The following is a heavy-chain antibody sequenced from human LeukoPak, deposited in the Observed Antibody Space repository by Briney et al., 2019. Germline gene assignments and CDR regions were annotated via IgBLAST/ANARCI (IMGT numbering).Heavy chain of an antibody. V-gene: IGHV1-69*04. Sequence: SVKVSCKASGGTFSSYAISWVRQAPGQGLEWMGRIIPILGIANYAQKFQGRVTITADKSTSTAYMELSSLRSEDTAVYYCARDRGTYYDILTGTNYWGQGTLVTVSP. CDR1: GGTFSSYA. CDR2: IIPILGIA. CDR3: ARDRGTYYDILTGTNY. D-gene: IGHD3-9*01. J-gene: IGHJ4*02.